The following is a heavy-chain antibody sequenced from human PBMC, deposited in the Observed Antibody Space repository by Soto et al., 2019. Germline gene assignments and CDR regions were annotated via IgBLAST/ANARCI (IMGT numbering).Heavy chain of an antibody. V-gene: IGHV3-23*01. D-gene: IGHD2-2*01. CDR1: GFSFSTYA. CDR2: ISAGGGNT. CDR3: AKHFEYQLLSWFDP. J-gene: IGHJ5*02. Sequence: EVQLLESGGGLVQPGGSLRLSCVASGFSFSTYAMSWVRQAPGKGLEWVSGISAGGGNTYYADSVGGRFTISRDNSKNTLYLQLSSLRAEDTALYYCAKHFEYQLLSWFDPWGQGTLVTVSS.